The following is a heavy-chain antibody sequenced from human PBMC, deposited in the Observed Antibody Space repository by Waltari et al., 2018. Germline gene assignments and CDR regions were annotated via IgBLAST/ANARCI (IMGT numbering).Heavy chain of an antibody. Sequence: EVQLVESGGGLIQPGGSLRLSCAASGINVSANYMNWVRQAPGKGPQWVSVIYSAGRTYYADSVKGRFTISRDNTKNTVYLQMNNLKTEDTAVYYCARPGEGPSSHWGQGTLVTVSS. V-gene: IGHV3-53*01. CDR2: IYSAGRT. CDR3: ARPGEGPSSH. J-gene: IGHJ4*02. D-gene: IGHD4-17*01. CDR1: GINVSANY.